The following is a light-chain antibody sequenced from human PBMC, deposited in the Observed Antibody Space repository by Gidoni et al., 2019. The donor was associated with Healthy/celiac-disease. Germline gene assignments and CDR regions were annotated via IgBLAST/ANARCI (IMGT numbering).Light chain of an antibody. J-gene: IGKJ2*02. CDR2: WAS. CDR1: QSVLYSSNNKNY. Sequence: DIVMTQSPDSLAVSLGERATINCKSSQSVLYSSNNKNYLAWYQQKPGQPPKLLIYWASTRESGVPDRFSGSGSGTDFTLTISSLQAEDVAVYYCQQYYSTPRPWTFXQXTKLEIK. CDR3: QQYYSTPRPWT. V-gene: IGKV4-1*01.